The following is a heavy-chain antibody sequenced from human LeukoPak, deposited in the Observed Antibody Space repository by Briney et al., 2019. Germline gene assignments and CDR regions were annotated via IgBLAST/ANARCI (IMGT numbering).Heavy chain of an antibody. D-gene: IGHD3-10*01. V-gene: IGHV1-69*06. CDR2: IIPIFGTA. CDR1: GGTFSSYA. Sequence: ASVKVSCKASGGTFSSYAISWVRQAPGQGLEWMGGIIPIFGTANYAQKFQGRVTITADKSTSTAYMELSSLRSEDTAVYYCARDGDYYGSGSYPFLDYWGQGTLVTVSS. CDR3: ARDGDYYGSGSYPFLDY. J-gene: IGHJ4*02.